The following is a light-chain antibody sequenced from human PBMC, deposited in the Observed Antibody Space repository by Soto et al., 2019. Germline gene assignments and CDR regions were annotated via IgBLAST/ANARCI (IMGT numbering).Light chain of an antibody. CDR3: SSYTTRSTYV. CDR1: SSDVGNYNY. V-gene: IGLV2-14*03. J-gene: IGLJ1*01. CDR2: HVS. Sequence: QSVLTQPASVSGSPGQSITISRTGTSSDVGNYNYVSWYQQHPGKAPKLMIYHVSYRPSGVSSRFSASKSGNTASLTISGLQAEDEADYYCSSYTTRSTYVFGTGTKVTVL.